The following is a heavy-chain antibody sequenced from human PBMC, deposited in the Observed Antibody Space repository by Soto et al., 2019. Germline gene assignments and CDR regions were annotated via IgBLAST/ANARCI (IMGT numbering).Heavy chain of an antibody. CDR3: TTGGSSCAY. CDR2: IRSKTDGGTT. CDR1: GFTFSNAW. D-gene: IGHD1-26*01. V-gene: IGHV3-15*01. J-gene: IGHJ4*02. Sequence: GESLRLSCAASGFTFSNAWMSWVRQAPGKGLEWVGRIRSKTDGGTTAYAAPVQGRFTIASADSKNTLYLQMNSVKTADTAEYYCTTGGSSCAYWGQGTLVTVSS.